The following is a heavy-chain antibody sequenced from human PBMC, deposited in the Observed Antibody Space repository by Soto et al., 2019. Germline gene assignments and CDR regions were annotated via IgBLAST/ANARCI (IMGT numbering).Heavy chain of an antibody. V-gene: IGHV1-69*02. CDR2: IIPILGIA. J-gene: IGHJ4*02. CDR1: GGTFSSYT. D-gene: IGHD3-22*01. Sequence: GASVKVSCKASGGTFSSYTISWVRQAPGQGLEWMGRIIPILGIANYAQKFQGRVTITADKSTSTAYMELSSLRSEDTAVYYCAASNYYDSSGYHFGYWGQGTLVTVSS. CDR3: AASNYYDSSGYHFGY.